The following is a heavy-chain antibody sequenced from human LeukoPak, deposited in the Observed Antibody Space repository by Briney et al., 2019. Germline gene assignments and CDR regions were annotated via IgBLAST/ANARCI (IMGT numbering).Heavy chain of an antibody. J-gene: IGHJ3*02. V-gene: IGHV4-39*01. CDR2: IYYSGST. Sequence: PSETLSLTCTVSGGSISSSSYYWGWIRQPPGKGLEWIGSIYYSGSTYYNPSLKSRVTISVDTSKNQFSLKLSSVTAADTAVYYCARPLDDSSGYSLGWDAFDIWGQGTMVTVSS. D-gene: IGHD3-22*01. CDR1: GGSISSSSYY. CDR3: ARPLDDSSGYSLGWDAFDI.